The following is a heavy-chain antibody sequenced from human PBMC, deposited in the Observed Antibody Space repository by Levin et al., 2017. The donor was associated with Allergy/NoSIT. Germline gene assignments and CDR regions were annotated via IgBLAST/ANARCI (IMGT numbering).Heavy chain of an antibody. CDR1: GGSVSSGTYY. D-gene: IGHD5/OR15-5a*01. J-gene: IGHJ6*02. Sequence: SQTLSLPCSVSGGSVSSGTYYWSWIRRPPGKGLEWIGYINYRGVTKYNPSLKSRVTISADTSKNEFSLKVTSVTAADTAVYYCARNRIIVSGGNDYYYGMDVWGQGTTVTVSS. CDR2: INYRGVT. V-gene: IGHV4-61*01. CDR3: ARNRIIVSGGNDYYYGMDV.